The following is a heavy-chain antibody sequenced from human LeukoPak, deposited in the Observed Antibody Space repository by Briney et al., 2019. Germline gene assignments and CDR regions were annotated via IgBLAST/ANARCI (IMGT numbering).Heavy chain of an antibody. Sequence: SETLSLTCAVYGGSFSGYYWSWIRQPPGKGLEWIGEINHSGSTNYNPSLKSRVTISVETSNNQFSLRLRFVTAADTAVYYCARDSGTTGEVKFDPWGQGTLVTVSS. J-gene: IGHJ5*02. V-gene: IGHV4-34*01. CDR2: INHSGST. CDR1: GGSFSGYY. CDR3: ARDSGTTGEVKFDP. D-gene: IGHD3-10*01.